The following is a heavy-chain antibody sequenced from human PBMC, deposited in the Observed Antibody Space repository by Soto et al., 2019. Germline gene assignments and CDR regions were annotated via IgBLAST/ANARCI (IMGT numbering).Heavy chain of an antibody. CDR3: AIRRALLLTADYYLYY. J-gene: IGHJ4*02. D-gene: IGHD3-9*01. CDR2: ISRDGEK. V-gene: IGHV2-5*02. Sequence: QITLKESGPTLVKPTQTLTLTCTFSGFSLNTRGGGVGWIRQPPGKALELLALISRDGEKRYRPSLKSRLTITKHTSEAQVVLTMTNRDPVPTTTYYFAIRRALLLTADYYLYYWGQGTLVTVPS. CDR1: GFSLNTRGGG.